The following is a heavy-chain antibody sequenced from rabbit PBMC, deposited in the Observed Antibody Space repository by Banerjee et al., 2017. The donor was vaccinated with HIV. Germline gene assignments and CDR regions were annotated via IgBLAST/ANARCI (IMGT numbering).Heavy chain of an antibody. CDR1: GFSFSSSYY. CDR3: AIGAGIYFIL. J-gene: IGHJ4*01. D-gene: IGHD4-2*01. Sequence: QSLEESGGDLVKPGASLTLTCTASGFSFSSSYYMCWVRQAPGKGLEWIACIYAGSSGSTYSASWAKGRFAISKTSSTTVTLQMTRLTVADTAAYFCAIGAGIYFILWGQGTLVTV. V-gene: IGHV1S40*01. CDR2: IYAGSSGST.